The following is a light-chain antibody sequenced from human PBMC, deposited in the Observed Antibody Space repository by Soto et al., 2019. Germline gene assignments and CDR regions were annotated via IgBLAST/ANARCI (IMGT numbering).Light chain of an antibody. V-gene: IGLV2-11*01. CDR3: ISYTSSSTWV. CDR2: DVD. Sequence: QSALTQPRSVSGSPGQSVTISCTGTSSDVGGYDYVSWYQHHPGKAPKLMIYDVDKRPSGVPGRFSGSKSGNTASLTISGLQAEDEADYYCISYTSSSTWVFGGGTKLTVL. J-gene: IGLJ3*02. CDR1: SSDVGGYDY.